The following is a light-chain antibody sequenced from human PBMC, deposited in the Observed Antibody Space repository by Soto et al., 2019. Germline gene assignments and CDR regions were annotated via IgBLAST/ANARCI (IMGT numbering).Light chain of an antibody. CDR3: QQYKSYPLT. CDR2: KAS. CDR1: QSIGSN. V-gene: IGKV1-5*03. Sequence: TQSPGTLSLSPGESATLSCRASQSIGSNYLAWYQQKPGKAPNLLIYKASTLESGVPSRFSGSGSGTEFTLTISSVQPDDFATYYCQQYKSYPLTFGGGTKVDIK. J-gene: IGKJ4*01.